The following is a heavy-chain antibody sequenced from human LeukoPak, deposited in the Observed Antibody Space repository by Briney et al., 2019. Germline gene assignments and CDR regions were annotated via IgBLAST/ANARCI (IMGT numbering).Heavy chain of an antibody. Sequence: GASVKVSCKASGYTFTGYYMHWVRQAPGQGLEWMGWINPNSGGTNYAQKFQGRVTMTRDTSISTAYMELSRLRSDDTAVYYCARVWLWKTSLEHLDYWGQGPLVTVSS. J-gene: IGHJ4*02. CDR2: INPNSGGT. D-gene: IGHD1/OR15-1a*01. CDR1: GYTFTGYY. V-gene: IGHV1-2*02. CDR3: ARVWLWKTSLEHLDY.